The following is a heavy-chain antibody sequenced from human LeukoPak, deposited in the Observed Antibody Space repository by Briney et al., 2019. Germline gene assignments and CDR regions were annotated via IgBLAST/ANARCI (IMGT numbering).Heavy chain of an antibody. CDR3: AKDGRLANDYFDS. D-gene: IGHD4/OR15-4a*01. Sequence: GGSLRLSCAASGFTFSSYGMHWVRQAPAKGLEWVAFIRFDGSDKYYADSVKGRFTISRDNSKDMLYLEMTSLRPEDTAVYYCAKDGRLANDYFDSWGQGTLVTVSS. CDR1: GFTFSSYG. J-gene: IGHJ4*02. V-gene: IGHV3-30*02. CDR2: IRFDGSDK.